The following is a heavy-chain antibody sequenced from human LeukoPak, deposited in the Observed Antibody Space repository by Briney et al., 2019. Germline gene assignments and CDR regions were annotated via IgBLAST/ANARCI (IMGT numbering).Heavy chain of an antibody. J-gene: IGHJ4*02. CDR3: AKGRITGTTFFDY. D-gene: IGHD1-7*01. CDR1: GFTFSSYA. Sequence: GGSLRLSCAASGFTFSSYAMSWVRQAPGKGLEWVSAISGSGGSAYYADSVKGRFTISRDNSKNTLYLQVNTLRAEDTAVYYCAKGRITGTTFFDYWGQGTLVTVSS. V-gene: IGHV3-23*01. CDR2: ISGSGGSA.